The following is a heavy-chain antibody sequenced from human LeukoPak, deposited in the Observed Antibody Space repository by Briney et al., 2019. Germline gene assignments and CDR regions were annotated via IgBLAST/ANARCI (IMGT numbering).Heavy chain of an antibody. D-gene: IGHD3-22*01. J-gene: IGHJ4*02. CDR1: GFTFSSYA. V-gene: IGHV3-30-3*01. Sequence: GGSLRLSCAASGFTFSSYAMHWVRQAPDKGLEWVAVISYDGSNKYYADSVKGRFTISRDNSKNTLYLQMNSLRAEDTAVYYCARDGYDSSGYYFDYWGQGTLVTVSS. CDR3: ARDGYDSSGYYFDY. CDR2: ISYDGSNK.